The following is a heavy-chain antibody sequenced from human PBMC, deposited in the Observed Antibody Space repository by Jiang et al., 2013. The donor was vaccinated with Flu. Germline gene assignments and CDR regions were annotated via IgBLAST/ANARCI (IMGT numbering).Heavy chain of an antibody. Sequence: GAEVKKPGASVKVSCKASGYTFTSYYMHWVRQAPGQGLEWMGIINPSGGSTSYAQKFQGRVTMTRDTSTSTVYMELSSLRSEDTAVYYCARGGGAGMTDDAFDIWGQGTMVTVSS. CDR2: INPSGGST. J-gene: IGHJ3*02. CDR1: GYTFTSYY. CDR3: ARGGGAGMTDDAFDI. V-gene: IGHV1-46*01. D-gene: IGHD2-21*01.